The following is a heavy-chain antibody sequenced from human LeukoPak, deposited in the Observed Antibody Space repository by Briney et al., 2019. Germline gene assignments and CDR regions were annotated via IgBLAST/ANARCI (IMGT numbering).Heavy chain of an antibody. CDR2: ISSSSSTI. CDR3: ARVFIGDYGDYQFDY. J-gene: IGHJ4*02. CDR1: GFIFSSYG. V-gene: IGHV3-48*01. D-gene: IGHD4-17*01. Sequence: GGSLRLSCAASGFIFSSYGMNWVRQAPGKGLEWVPYISSSSSTIYYAYSVKGRFTISRDNAKNSLYLQMNRLRAEDTAVYYCARVFIGDYGDYQFDYWGQGTLVTVSS.